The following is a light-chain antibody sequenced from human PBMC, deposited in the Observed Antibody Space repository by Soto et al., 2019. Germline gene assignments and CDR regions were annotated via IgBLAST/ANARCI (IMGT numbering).Light chain of an antibody. J-gene: IGKJ4*01. CDR3: QQYNFWPPLT. CDR1: QSVNSN. V-gene: IGKV3-15*01. CDR2: DAS. Sequence: EIVMTQSPATLSVSPGERATLSCRASQSVNSNLAWYRQKPGQAPRLLISDASTRATGVPARFSGSGSGTEFTLTSSSLQSEDSVIYYRQQYNFWPPLTFGGGTKVEIK.